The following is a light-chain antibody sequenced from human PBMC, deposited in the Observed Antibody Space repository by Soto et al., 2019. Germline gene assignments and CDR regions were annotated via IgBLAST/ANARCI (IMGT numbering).Light chain of an antibody. CDR1: QSVSSSY. V-gene: IGKV3-20*01. CDR3: QQYGSSPLT. J-gene: IGKJ4*01. CDR2: GAS. Sequence: EIVLTQSPGTLSLSPGERATLSCRASQSVSSSYLAWYQQKPGQAPRLLFYGASSRAIGIPDRFSGSGSGTDFAITISRLEPEDFAVYYCQQYGSSPLTFGGGTKVEIK.